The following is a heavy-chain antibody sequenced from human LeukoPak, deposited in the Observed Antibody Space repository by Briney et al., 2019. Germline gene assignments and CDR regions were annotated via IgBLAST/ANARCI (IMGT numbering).Heavy chain of an antibody. CDR1: GYTFTGYY. V-gene: IGHV1-2*02. CDR2: INPNSGGT. J-gene: IGHJ6*03. CDR3: AREIYYDILTGYYNRGYYYMDV. Sequence: GASVKVSCKASGYTFTGYYMRWVRQAPGQGLEWMGWINPNSGGTNYAQKFQGRVTMTRDTSISTAYMELSRLRSDDTAVYYCAREIYYDILTGYYNRGYYYMDVWGKGTTVTVSS. D-gene: IGHD3-9*01.